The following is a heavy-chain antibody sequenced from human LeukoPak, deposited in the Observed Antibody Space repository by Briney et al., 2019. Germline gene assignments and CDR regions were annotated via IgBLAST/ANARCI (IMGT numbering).Heavy chain of an antibody. Sequence: GGSLRLSCAASGFTFSSYWMSWVRQAPGKGLEWVANIKQDGSEKYYVDSVKGRFTISRDNAKNSLYLQMNSLRAEDTAVYYCARVRHEQQLVPWEAFDIWGQGTMVTVSS. CDR2: IKQDGSEK. CDR1: GFTFSSYW. CDR3: ARVRHEQQLVPWEAFDI. J-gene: IGHJ3*02. D-gene: IGHD6-13*01. V-gene: IGHV3-7*01.